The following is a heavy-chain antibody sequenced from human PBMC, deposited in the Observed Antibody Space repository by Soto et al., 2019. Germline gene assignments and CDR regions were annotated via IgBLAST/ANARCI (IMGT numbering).Heavy chain of an antibody. D-gene: IGHD2-21*02. CDR3: ARSFAVVTAIPIYYFDY. CDR2: ISYDGSNK. Sequence: GGSLRLSCAASGFTFSSYAMHWVRQAPGKGLEWVAVISYDGSNKYYADSVKGRFTISRDNSKNTLYLQMNSLRAEDTAVYYCARSFAVVTAIPIYYFDYWGQGTLVTVSS. J-gene: IGHJ4*02. CDR1: GFTFSSYA. V-gene: IGHV3-30-3*01.